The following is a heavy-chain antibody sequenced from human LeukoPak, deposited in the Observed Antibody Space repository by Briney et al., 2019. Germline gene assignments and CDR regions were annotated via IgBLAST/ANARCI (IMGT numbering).Heavy chain of an antibody. CDR1: GFTFSSYW. CDR2: IYSGGST. D-gene: IGHD3-22*01. CDR3: ARVPYYYDSSGYYGALDI. Sequence: PGGSLRLSCAASGFTFSSYWMSWVRQAPGKGLQWVSVIYSGGSTYYADSVKGRFTISRDNSKNTLYLQMNSLRAEDTAVYYCARVPYYYDSSGYYGALDIWGQGTMVTVSS. V-gene: IGHV3-53*01. J-gene: IGHJ3*02.